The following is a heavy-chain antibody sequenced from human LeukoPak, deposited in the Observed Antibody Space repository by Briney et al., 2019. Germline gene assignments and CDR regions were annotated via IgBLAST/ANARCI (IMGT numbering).Heavy chain of an antibody. CDR2: ISSSSTYI. J-gene: IGHJ4*02. D-gene: IGHD6-6*01. CDR1: GFSFSTYS. CDR3: AGEYSSSR. Sequence: GGSLRLSCAASGFSFSTYSMNWVRQAPGKGLEWVSSISSSSTYIYYADSVKGRFTISRDNAKNSLYLQMNRLRADDTAEYYCAGEYSSSRRGQGTLVTVSS. V-gene: IGHV3-21*01.